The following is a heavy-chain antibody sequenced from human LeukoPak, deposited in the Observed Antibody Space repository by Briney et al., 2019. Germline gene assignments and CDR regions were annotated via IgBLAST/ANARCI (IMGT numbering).Heavy chain of an antibody. CDR1: GFTFSCYA. Sequence: GGSLRLSCAASGFTFSCYAMHWVRQAPGKGLEWVAVISYDGSNKYYADSVKGRFTISRDNSKNTLYLQMNSLRAEDTAVYYCARDLKGDVDAFDIWGQGTMVTVSS. J-gene: IGHJ3*02. CDR2: ISYDGSNK. V-gene: IGHV3-30*04. CDR3: ARDLKGDVDAFDI.